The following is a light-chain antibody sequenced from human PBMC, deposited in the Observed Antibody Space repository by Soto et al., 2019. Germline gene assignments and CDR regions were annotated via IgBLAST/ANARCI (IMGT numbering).Light chain of an antibody. V-gene: IGLV2-11*01. CDR2: DVS. Sequence: QSALTQPRSVSGSPGQSVTISCTGTSSDVGTYDFVSWYQQHPGKVPKLMIYDVSKRPSGVPDRYSGSKSGNTASLTISGLQAEDEADYYYCSYGGTNTFRLFGGGTKVTVL. CDR1: SSDVGTYDF. CDR3: CSYGGTNTFRL. J-gene: IGLJ2*01.